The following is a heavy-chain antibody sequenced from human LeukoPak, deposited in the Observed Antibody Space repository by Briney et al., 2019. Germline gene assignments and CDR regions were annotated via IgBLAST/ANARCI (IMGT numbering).Heavy chain of an antibody. V-gene: IGHV1-18*01. Sequence: ASVKVPCKTSGYTFTNYGISWVRQAPGQGLEWMGWISAYNGNANYAQKVQGRVTMTADTSTSTAYMELRSLRSDDTAVFYCARVSAYCTSTSCHDYWGRGTLVTVSS. CDR3: ARVSAYCTSTSCHDY. D-gene: IGHD2-2*01. CDR2: ISAYNGNA. CDR1: GYTFTNYG. J-gene: IGHJ4*02.